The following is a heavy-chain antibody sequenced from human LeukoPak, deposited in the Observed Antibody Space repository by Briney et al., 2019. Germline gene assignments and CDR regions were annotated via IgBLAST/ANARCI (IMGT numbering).Heavy chain of an antibody. CDR1: GYSISSGYY. Sequence: SETLSLTCTVSGYSISSGYYWGWIRQPPGKGLEWIGSIYHSGSTYYNPSLKSRVTISLDTPKKQFSLKLSSVTAADTAVYYCASVRGYSSGWYASGFDPWGQGTLVTVSS. D-gene: IGHD6-19*01. CDR3: ASVRGYSSGWYASGFDP. V-gene: IGHV4-38-2*02. CDR2: IYHSGST. J-gene: IGHJ5*02.